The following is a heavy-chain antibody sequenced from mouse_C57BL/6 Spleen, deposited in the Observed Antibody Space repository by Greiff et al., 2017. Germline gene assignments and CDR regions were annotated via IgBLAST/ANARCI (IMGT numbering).Heavy chain of an antibody. J-gene: IGHJ2*01. D-gene: IGHD2-4*01. V-gene: IGHV1-26*01. CDR1: GYTFTDYY. CDR2: INPNNGGT. CDR3: AKGDYDSEY. Sequence: VQLQQSGPELVKPGASVKISCKASGYTFTDYYMNWVKQSHGKSLEWIGDINPNNGGTSYNQKFKGKATLTVDKSSSTAYMELRSLTSEDSAVYYCAKGDYDSEYGGQGTTLTVSS.